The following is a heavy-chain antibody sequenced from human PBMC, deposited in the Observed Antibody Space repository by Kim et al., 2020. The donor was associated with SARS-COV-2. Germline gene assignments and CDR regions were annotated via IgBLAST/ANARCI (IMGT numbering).Heavy chain of an antibody. Sequence: GRSLRLSCAASGFTFRSYVMHWVRQAPGKGLGWVSVISYDGRNKYYADSVKGRFTISRDNSKNTLYLQMNSLRAEDTAVYYCARERWYYYDSRGPPRSPRGDAFDIWGQGTMVTVSS. CDR1: GFTFRSYV. D-gene: IGHD3-22*01. V-gene: IGHV3-30*04. J-gene: IGHJ3*02. CDR3: ARERWYYYDSRGPPRSPRGDAFDI. CDR2: ISYDGRNK.